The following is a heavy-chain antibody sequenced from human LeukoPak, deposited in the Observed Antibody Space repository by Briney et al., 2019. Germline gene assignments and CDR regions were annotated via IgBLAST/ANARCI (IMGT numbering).Heavy chain of an antibody. CDR3: ARVKPLTYYYDSSGYSEPDFDY. J-gene: IGHJ4*02. CDR1: GYTFTSYD. D-gene: IGHD3-22*01. CDR2: MNPNSCNT. V-gene: IGHV1-8*03. Sequence: ASVKVSCKASGYTFTSYDINWVRQATGQGLEWMGWMNPNSCNTGYAQKFQGRVTITRNTSISTAYMELSSLRSEDTAVYYCARVKPLTYYYDSSGYSEPDFDYWGQGTLVTVSS.